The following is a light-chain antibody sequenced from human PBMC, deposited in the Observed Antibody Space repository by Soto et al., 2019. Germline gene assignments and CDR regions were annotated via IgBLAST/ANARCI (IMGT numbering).Light chain of an antibody. CDR3: SSYTRSSTLII. V-gene: IGLV2-14*01. CDR1: SSDVGGYNY. CDR2: EVS. J-gene: IGLJ1*01. Sequence: QSALAQPASVSGSPGRSITISCTGTSSDVGGYNYVSWYQQHPGKAPKLMIYEVSNRPSGVSNRFSGSKSGNTASLTISGLQADDEADYYCSSYTRSSTLIIFGSGTKVTVL.